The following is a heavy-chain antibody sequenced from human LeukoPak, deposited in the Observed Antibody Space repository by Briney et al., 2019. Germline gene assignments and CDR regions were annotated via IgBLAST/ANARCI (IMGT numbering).Heavy chain of an antibody. D-gene: IGHD4-17*01. CDR3: ARDPNGDYIGAFQV. CDR2: ITSGGAP. Sequence: GGSLRLSCAASGFTFSNYAVMWVRQAPGQGLEWVSAITSGGAPRYADSVKGRFTISRDNSKNTLYLQMNSLRAEDTAEYFCARDPNGDYIGAFQVWGRGTVVTVSS. CDR1: GFTFSNYA. V-gene: IGHV3-23*01. J-gene: IGHJ3*01.